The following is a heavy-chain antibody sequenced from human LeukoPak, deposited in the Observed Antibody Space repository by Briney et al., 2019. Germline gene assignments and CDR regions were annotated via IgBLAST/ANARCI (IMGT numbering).Heavy chain of an antibody. Sequence: GGSLRLSCAASGFTFDDYAMHWVRQAPGKGLEWVSGISCNSGSIGYADSVKGRFTISRDNAKNSLYLQMNSLRAEDTALYYCAKGRQWLVQAPHFDYWGQGTLVTVSS. CDR2: ISCNSGSI. D-gene: IGHD6-19*01. J-gene: IGHJ4*02. CDR1: GFTFDDYA. V-gene: IGHV3-9*01. CDR3: AKGRQWLVQAPHFDY.